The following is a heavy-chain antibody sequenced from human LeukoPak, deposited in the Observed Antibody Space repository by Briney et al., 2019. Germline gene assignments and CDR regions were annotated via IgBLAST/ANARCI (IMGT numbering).Heavy chain of an antibody. CDR1: GFTVSSNY. CDR2: ISYDGSNK. Sequence: GGSLRLSCAASGFTVSSNYMSWVRQAPGKGLEWVAVISYDGSNKYYADSVKGRFTISRDNSKNTLYLQMNSLRAEDTAVYYCAREGSGWYFEFDYWGQGTLVTVSS. CDR3: AREGSGWYFEFDY. D-gene: IGHD6-19*01. V-gene: IGHV3-30-3*01. J-gene: IGHJ4*02.